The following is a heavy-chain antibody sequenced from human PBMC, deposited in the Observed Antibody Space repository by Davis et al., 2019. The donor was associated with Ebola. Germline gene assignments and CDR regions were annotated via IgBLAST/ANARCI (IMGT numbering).Heavy chain of an antibody. CDR2: INAGNGNT. D-gene: IGHD3-10*01. Sequence: ASVKVSCKASGYTFTSYAMHWVRQAPGQRLEWMGWINAGNGNTKYSQKFQGRVTITRDTSASTAYMELSSLTSDDTAVYYCARVSSWVGGGDSSVPWGQGTLVTVSS. CDR3: ARVSSWVGGGDSSVP. CDR1: GYTFTSYA. J-gene: IGHJ5*02. V-gene: IGHV1-3*01.